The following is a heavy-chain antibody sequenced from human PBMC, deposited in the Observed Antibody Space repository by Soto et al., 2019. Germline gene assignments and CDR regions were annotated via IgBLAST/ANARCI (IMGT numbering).Heavy chain of an antibody. CDR3: ARFDSGYDIYY. CDR1: GGSISSGGYY. Sequence: SETLSLTCTVSGGSISSGGYYWSWIRQHPGKGLEWIGYIYYSGSTYYNPSLKSRVTISVDTSKNQFSLKLSSVTAADTAVYYCARFDSGYDIYYWGQGTLVNVSS. CDR2: IYYSGST. J-gene: IGHJ4*02. D-gene: IGHD5-12*01. V-gene: IGHV4-31*03.